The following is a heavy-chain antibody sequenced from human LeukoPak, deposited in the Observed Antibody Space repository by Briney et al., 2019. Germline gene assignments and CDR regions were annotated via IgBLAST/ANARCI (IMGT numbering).Heavy chain of an antibody. CDR2: ISGSGGST. V-gene: IGHV3-23*01. D-gene: IGHD2-15*01. Sequence: GGSLRLSCTTSGFTFGDYAMSWVRQAPGKGLEWVSVISGSGGSTYYAESVKGRFTISRDNSKNTLYLQMNSLRAEDTAVYYCAKVSRYCSGGSCYYHPFDYWGQGTLVTVSS. CDR3: AKVSRYCSGGSCYYHPFDY. J-gene: IGHJ4*02. CDR1: GFTFGDYA.